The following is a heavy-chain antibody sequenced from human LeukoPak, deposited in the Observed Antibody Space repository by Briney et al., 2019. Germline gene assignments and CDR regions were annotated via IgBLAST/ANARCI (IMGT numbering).Heavy chain of an antibody. J-gene: IGHJ4*02. V-gene: IGHV3-23*01. D-gene: IGHD2-2*03. Sequence: GSLTLSCTASGFTFSNYEMNWVRQAPGKGLEWVSGIIPSGGTTYYADSVKGRFTISRDNSQNTMYLQMNSLRAEDTALYFCAKDSGWILFDDWGQGTLVTVSS. CDR3: AKDSGWILFDD. CDR1: GFTFSNYE. CDR2: IIPSGGTT.